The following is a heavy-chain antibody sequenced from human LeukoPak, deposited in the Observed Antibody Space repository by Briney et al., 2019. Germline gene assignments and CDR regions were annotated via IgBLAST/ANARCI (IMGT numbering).Heavy chain of an antibody. Sequence: SVKVSCKASGGTVSSYAISWVRQAPGQGLEWMGRIIPIHGIANYSQKFQGRVTITADKSTSTAYMELSSLRSEDTAVYYCARDGRDGYNWKRATYFDYWGQGTLVTVSS. CDR1: GGTVSSYA. CDR3: ARDGRDGYNWKRATYFDY. D-gene: IGHD5-24*01. J-gene: IGHJ4*02. CDR2: IIPIHGIA. V-gene: IGHV1-69*04.